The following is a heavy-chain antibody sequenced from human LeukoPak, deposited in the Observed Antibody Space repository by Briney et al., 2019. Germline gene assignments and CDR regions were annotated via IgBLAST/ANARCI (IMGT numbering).Heavy chain of an antibody. Sequence: GGSLRLPCAASGFTFSSYAISWVRQAPGQGLEWMGGIIPIFGTANYAQKFQGRVTITADESTSTAYMELSSLRSEDTAVYYYARAPLGATPRTIYYFDYWGQGTLVTVSS. V-gene: IGHV1-69*01. CDR3: ARAPLGATPRTIYYFDY. CDR2: IIPIFGTA. D-gene: IGHD1-26*01. CDR1: GFTFSSYA. J-gene: IGHJ4*02.